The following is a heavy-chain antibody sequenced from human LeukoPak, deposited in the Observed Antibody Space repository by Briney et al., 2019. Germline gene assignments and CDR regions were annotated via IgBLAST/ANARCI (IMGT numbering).Heavy chain of an antibody. Sequence: GGSLRLSCAASGFTFSSYAMSWVRQAPGKGLEWVSAISDTGGSTYYADSVKGRFTFSRDNSKNTLYLQMNSLRAEDTAVYYCAKSPFAAVGSEFDYWRQGTLVTVSS. CDR3: AKSPFAAVGSEFDY. V-gene: IGHV3-23*01. CDR1: GFTFSSYA. D-gene: IGHD6-13*01. J-gene: IGHJ4*02. CDR2: ISDTGGST.